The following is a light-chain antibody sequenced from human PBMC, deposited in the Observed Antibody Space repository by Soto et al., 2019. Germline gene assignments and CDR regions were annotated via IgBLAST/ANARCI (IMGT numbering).Light chain of an antibody. CDR1: SSDVGSYNR. CDR3: SSFTTSDTYV. J-gene: IGLJ1*01. CDR2: EVS. V-gene: IGLV2-18*02. Sequence: QSALTQPPSVSGSPGQSVAISCTGTSSDVGSYNRVSWYQQPPGTAPKLIISEVSNRPSGVPDRFSGSKSGNTASLTISGLQAEDEADHYCSSFTTSDTYVFGTGTKVTVL.